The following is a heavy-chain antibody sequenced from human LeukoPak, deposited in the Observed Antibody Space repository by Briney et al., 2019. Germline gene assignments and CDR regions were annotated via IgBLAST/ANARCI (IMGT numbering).Heavy chain of an antibody. Sequence: PGGSLRLSCAASGFTFDDYGMSWVRQAPGKGLEWVSYISSSGDTIYYADSVNGRFTISRDSAKNSLYLQMNSLRAEDTAVYYCAREMDYYDSRPIDYWGQGTLVTVSS. CDR2: ISSSGDTI. CDR3: AREMDYYDSRPIDY. V-gene: IGHV3-48*03. CDR1: GFTFDDYG. J-gene: IGHJ4*02. D-gene: IGHD3-22*01.